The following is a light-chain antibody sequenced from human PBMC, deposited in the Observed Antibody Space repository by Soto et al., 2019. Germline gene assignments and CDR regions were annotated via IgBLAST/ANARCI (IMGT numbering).Light chain of an antibody. CDR3: ATWDDSLNGAV. CDR1: SSNIGSNT. CDR2: SNN. V-gene: IGLV1-44*01. Sequence: QSVLTQPPSASGTPGQRVTVSCSGSSSNIGSNTVNWYQQLPGTAPKLLIYSNNQRTSGVPDRFSGSKSGTSASLAISGLQSEDEAEYYCATWDDSLNGAVFGGGTKVTVL. J-gene: IGLJ2*01.